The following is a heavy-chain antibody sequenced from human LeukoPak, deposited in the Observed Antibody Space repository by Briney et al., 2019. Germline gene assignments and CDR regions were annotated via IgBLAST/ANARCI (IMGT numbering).Heavy chain of an antibody. CDR3: ARVGGAVAGTEGEFDY. J-gene: IGHJ4*02. CDR2: ISAYNGNT. D-gene: IGHD6-19*01. Sequence: ASVKVSCKASGYTFTSYGISWVREAPGQGLEWMGWISAYNGNTNYAQKLQGRVTMTTDTSTSTAYMELRSLRTDDSAVYYCARVGGAVAGTEGEFDYWGQGTLVTVSS. V-gene: IGHV1-18*01. CDR1: GYTFTSYG.